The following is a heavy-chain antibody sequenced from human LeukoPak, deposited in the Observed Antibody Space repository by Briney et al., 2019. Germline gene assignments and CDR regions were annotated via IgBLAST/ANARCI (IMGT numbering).Heavy chain of an antibody. Sequence: AAGKVCCKVSGYTLTELSMHWVRLAPGQGLEWMGGFDPEDGEGITAQKFKGRVTMTEDTSTDTAYMELSRLRSEDTAVYYCATDGEDFRCSSTSCYDYYYYGMDVWGQGTTVTVSS. CDR1: GYTLTELS. V-gene: IGHV1-24*01. CDR3: ATDGEDFRCSSTSCYDYYYYGMDV. J-gene: IGHJ6*02. D-gene: IGHD2-2*01. CDR2: FDPEDGEG.